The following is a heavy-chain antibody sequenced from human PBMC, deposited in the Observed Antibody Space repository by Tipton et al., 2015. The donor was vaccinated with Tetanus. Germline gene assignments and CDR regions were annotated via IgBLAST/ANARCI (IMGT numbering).Heavy chain of an antibody. CDR1: GFVFSFYG. D-gene: IGHD3-22*01. CDR3: ARDEGGYCDTDDCQERGYLDY. V-gene: IGHV3-21*01. CDR2: ITRTGRNV. Sequence: SLRLSCAASGFVFSFYGMNWVRQAPGKGLEWVSSITRTGRNVYYADSMKGRFTISRDNAKNSLYLERTSLRAEDTAVYYCARDEGGYCDTDDCQERGYLDYWGQGTLVTVSS. J-gene: IGHJ4*02.